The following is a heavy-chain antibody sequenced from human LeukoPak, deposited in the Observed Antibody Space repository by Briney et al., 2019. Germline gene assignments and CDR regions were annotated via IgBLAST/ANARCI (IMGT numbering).Heavy chain of an antibody. V-gene: IGHV4-61*01. CDR1: GVSINTCCYY. J-gene: IGHJ4*02. Sequence: SETLSLTCDVSGVSINTCCYYWTWIRQPPGKGLEWIGYKYYSGSTGYNSSLRSRLTISLDSSKNQFSLRLTSVTAADTAVYYCARGRSYGFDFDSWGPGTLVIVSS. CDR3: ARGRSYGFDFDS. D-gene: IGHD5-18*01. CDR2: KYYSGST.